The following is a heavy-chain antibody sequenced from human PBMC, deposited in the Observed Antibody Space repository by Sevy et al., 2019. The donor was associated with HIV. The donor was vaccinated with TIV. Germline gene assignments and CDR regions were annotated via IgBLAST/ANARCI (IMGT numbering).Heavy chain of an antibody. CDR3: AKDHDNNWFDP. CDR1: GFTFNIYA. V-gene: IGHV3-23*01. Sequence: GGSLRLSCAASGFTFNIYAMTWVRQAPGKGLEWVSTISVSGGSTYYADSVKGRFTISRDNSKNTLYLQMNSLRAEDTAVYYSAKDHDNNWFDPRGQGTLVTVSS. CDR2: ISVSGGST. D-gene: IGHD3-9*01. J-gene: IGHJ5*02.